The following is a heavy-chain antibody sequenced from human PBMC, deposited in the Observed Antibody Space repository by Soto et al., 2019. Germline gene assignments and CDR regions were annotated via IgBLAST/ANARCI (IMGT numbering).Heavy chain of an antibody. V-gene: IGHV1-2*04. CDR1: GYTFTGYY. J-gene: IGHJ6*02. Sequence: ASVKVSCKASGYTFTGYYMHWVRQAPGQGLEWMGWINPNSGGTNYAQKFQGWVTMTRDTSISTAYMELSRLRSDDTAVYYCARAGNPNYYYYYGMDVWGQGTTVTVSS. CDR2: INPNSGGT. CDR3: ARAGNPNYYYYYGMDV. D-gene: IGHD3-10*01.